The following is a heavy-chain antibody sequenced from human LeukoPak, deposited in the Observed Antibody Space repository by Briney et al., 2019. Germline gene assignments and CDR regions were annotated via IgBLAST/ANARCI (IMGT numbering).Heavy chain of an antibody. CDR1: GGSFRGYY. J-gene: IGHJ4*02. CDR3: ARDKYYYDSSGYYYFDY. Sequence: SETLSLTCAVYGGSFRGYYWSWIRQPPGKGLEWIGEINHSGSTNYNPSLKSRVTISVDTSKNQVSLKLSSVTAADTAVYYCARDKYYYDSSGYYYFDYWGQGTLVTVSS. V-gene: IGHV4-34*01. D-gene: IGHD3-22*01. CDR2: INHSGST.